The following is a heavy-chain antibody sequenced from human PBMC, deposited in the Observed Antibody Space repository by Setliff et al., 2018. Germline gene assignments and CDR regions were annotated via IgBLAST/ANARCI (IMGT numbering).Heavy chain of an antibody. V-gene: IGHV4-31*03. D-gene: IGHD6-19*01. J-gene: IGHJ4*02. Sequence: SETLSLTCTVSGGSISSGGYYWSWIRQHPGKGLEWIGYIYYSGSTSYYNPSLKSRVTISVDTSKNQFSLKLGSVTAADTAVYYCARGRAGRSGHWGQGTLVTVSS. CDR2: IYYSGSTS. CDR1: GGSISSGGYY. CDR3: ARGRAGRSGH.